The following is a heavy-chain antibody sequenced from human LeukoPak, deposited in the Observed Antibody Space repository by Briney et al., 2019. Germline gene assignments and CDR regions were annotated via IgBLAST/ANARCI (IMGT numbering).Heavy chain of an antibody. Sequence: GGSLRLSCAASGFTFSTYCMSWVRQAPGKGLEWVSAISGSGGSTYYADSVKGRFTISRDNSKNTLYLQMNSLRAEDTAVYYCALDREYQLPRDDYWGQGTLVTVSS. V-gene: IGHV3-23*01. CDR2: ISGSGGST. CDR1: GFTFSTYC. CDR3: ALDREYQLPRDDY. D-gene: IGHD2-2*01. J-gene: IGHJ4*02.